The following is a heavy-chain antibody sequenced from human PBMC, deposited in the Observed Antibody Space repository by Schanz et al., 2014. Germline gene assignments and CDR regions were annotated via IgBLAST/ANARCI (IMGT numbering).Heavy chain of an antibody. D-gene: IGHD6-13*01. Sequence: QLQLVHSGAEVKKPGSSVKVSCKASGGTFSTYTISWVRQAPGQGLEWMGRIIPILGIANYAQKFQGRVTITADKSTFTAYMDVSSLRSEDTAVYYCASSGAGYSSSWDFDYWGQGTLVTVSS. J-gene: IGHJ4*02. CDR1: GGTFSTYT. CDR2: IIPILGIA. V-gene: IGHV1-69*02. CDR3: ASSGAGYSSSWDFDY.